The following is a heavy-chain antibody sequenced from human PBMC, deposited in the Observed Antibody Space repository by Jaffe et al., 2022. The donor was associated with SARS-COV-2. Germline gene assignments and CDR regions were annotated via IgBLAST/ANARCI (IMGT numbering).Heavy chain of an antibody. CDR2: ISGSGGST. J-gene: IGHJ1*01. Sequence: EVQLLESGGGLVQPGGSLRLSCAASGFTFSSYAMSWVRQAPGKGLEWVSAISGSGGSTYYADSVKGRFTISRDNSKNTLYLQMNSLRAEDTAVYYCAKGGSELRFLEWKNLPGDSTEYFQHWGQGTLVTVSS. D-gene: IGHD3-3*01. CDR1: GFTFSSYA. V-gene: IGHV3-23*01. CDR3: AKGGSELRFLEWKNLPGDSTEYFQH.